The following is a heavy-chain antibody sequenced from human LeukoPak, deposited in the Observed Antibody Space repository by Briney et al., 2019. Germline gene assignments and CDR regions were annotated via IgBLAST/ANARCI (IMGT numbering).Heavy chain of an antibody. V-gene: IGHV3-48*03. CDR1: GFTFSSYE. Sequence: PGGSLRLSCAASGFTFSSYEMNWVRQAPGKGLEWVSYISSSDGTIYYADSVKGRFTISRDNPKNTLYLQMNSLRAEDTAVYYCAKASGITVAGDSYYYMDAWGKGTTVTISS. CDR3: AKASGITVAGDSYYYMDA. CDR2: ISSSDGTI. J-gene: IGHJ6*03. D-gene: IGHD6-19*01.